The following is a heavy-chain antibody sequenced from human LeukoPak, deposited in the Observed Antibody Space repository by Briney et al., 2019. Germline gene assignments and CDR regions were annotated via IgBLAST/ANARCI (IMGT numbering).Heavy chain of an antibody. J-gene: IGHJ4*02. V-gene: IGHV4-34*01. CDR1: GGSFSGYY. CDR3: ARLPPAYSSGWYVDY. Sequence: SETLSLTCAVYGGSFSGYYWGWIRQPPGKGLEWIGEINHSGSTNYNPSLKSRVTISVDTSKNQFSLKLSSVTAADTAVYYCARLPPAYSSGWYVDYWGQGTLVTVSS. CDR2: INHSGST. D-gene: IGHD6-19*01.